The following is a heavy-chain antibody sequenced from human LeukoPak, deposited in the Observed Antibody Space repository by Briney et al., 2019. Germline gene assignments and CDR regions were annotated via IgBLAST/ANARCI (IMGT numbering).Heavy chain of an antibody. V-gene: IGHV3-30*02. CDR1: GFTFSSYG. Sequence: GGSLRLSCAASGFTFSSYGMHWVRQAPGKGLEGVAFIRYDGSNKYYADSVKGRFTISRDNSKNTLYLQMNSLKTEDTAMYYYTTDAITGYYDSSGNSSMGNWGQGSLVTVSS. J-gene: IGHJ4*02. CDR3: TTDAITGYYDSSGNSSMGN. D-gene: IGHD3-22*01. CDR2: IRYDGSNK.